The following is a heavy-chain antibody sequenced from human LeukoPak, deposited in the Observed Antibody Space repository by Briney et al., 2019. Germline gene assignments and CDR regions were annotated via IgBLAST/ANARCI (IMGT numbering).Heavy chain of an antibody. D-gene: IGHD3-22*01. CDR2: INTDGST. Sequence: GGSLRLSCAASGFTFSSYGMHWVRQAPGKGLVWVSRINTDGSTYYADSVKGRFTISRDNSKNTLYLQMNSLRAEDTAVYYCAKEVGYDSSGYDDYWGQGTLVTVSS. CDR3: AKEVGYDSSGYDDY. V-gene: IGHV3-23*01. CDR1: GFTFSSYG. J-gene: IGHJ4*02.